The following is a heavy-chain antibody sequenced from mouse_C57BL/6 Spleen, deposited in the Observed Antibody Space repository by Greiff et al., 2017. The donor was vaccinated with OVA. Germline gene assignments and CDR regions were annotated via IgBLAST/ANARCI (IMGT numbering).Heavy chain of an antibody. V-gene: IGHV1-19*01. Sequence: EVQLQQSGPVLVKPGASVKMSCKASGYTFTDYYMNWVKQSHGKSLEWIGVINPYNGGTSYNQKFKGKATLTVDKSSSTAYMELNSLTSEDSAVYYCARARGDYYGSLYAMDYWGQGTSVTVSS. D-gene: IGHD1-1*01. J-gene: IGHJ4*01. CDR3: ARARGDYYGSLYAMDY. CDR1: GYTFTDYY. CDR2: INPYNGGT.